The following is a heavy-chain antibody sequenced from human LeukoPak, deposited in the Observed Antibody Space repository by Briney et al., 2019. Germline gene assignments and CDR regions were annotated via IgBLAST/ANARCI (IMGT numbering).Heavy chain of an antibody. CDR2: INHSGST. V-gene: IGHV4-34*01. J-gene: IGHJ6*03. Sequence: SETLSLTCAVYGGSFSGYYWSWIRQPPGKGQEWIGEINHSGSTNYNPSLKSRVTISVDTSKNQFSLKLSSVTAADTAVYYCARTPTWLVRSNYYYYMDVWGKGTTVTV. CDR3: ARTPTWLVRSNYYYYMDV. CDR1: GGSFSGYY. D-gene: IGHD6-6*01.